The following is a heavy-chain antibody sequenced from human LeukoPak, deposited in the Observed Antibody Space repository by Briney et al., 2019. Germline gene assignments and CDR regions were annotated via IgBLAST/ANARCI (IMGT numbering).Heavy chain of an antibody. J-gene: IGHJ5*02. CDR1: GFIFSDHY. CDR2: TRNKANSYTT. CDR3: ASPGIAAAGRRFDP. V-gene: IGHV3-72*01. Sequence: GGSLRLSCAASGFIFSDHYMDWVRQAPGKGLGWVGRTRNKANSYTTEYAASVKGRFTISRDDSKNSLYLQMNSLRAEDTAVYYCASPGIAAAGRRFDPWGQGTLVTVSS. D-gene: IGHD6-13*01.